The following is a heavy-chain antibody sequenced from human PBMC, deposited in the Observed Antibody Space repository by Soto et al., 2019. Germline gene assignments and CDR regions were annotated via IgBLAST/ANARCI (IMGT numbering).Heavy chain of an antibody. V-gene: IGHV1-46*01. CDR2: INPSGGST. D-gene: IGHD6-6*01. J-gene: IGHJ6*02. CDR1: GYTFTSYY. Sequence: QVQLVQSGAEVKKPGASVKVSCKASGYTFTSYYMHWVRQAPGQGLEWMGIINPSGGSTSYAQKFQGRVTMTRDTSTSTGYMELSSLRSEDTAVYYGAREDGSSSSSHYYYYGRDVWGQGTTVTVAS. CDR3: AREDGSSSSSHYYYYGRDV.